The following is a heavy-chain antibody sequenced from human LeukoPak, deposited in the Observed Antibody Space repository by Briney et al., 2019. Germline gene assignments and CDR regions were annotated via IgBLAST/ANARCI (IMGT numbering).Heavy chain of an antibody. CDR2: FHPEDGET. J-gene: IGHJ4*02. Sequence: ASVKVSCKVSGYTVTELSMHWVRQSPGKGLEWMGGFHPEDGETIYAQKFQGRVTMTEDTSTDTAYMELSSLRSEDMAVYYCAVGDYYYDTRFDYWGQGTLVTVSS. V-gene: IGHV1-24*01. D-gene: IGHD3-22*01. CDR3: AVGDYYYDTRFDY. CDR1: GYTVTELS.